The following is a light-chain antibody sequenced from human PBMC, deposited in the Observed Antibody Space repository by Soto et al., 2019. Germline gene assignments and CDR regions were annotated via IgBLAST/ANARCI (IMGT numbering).Light chain of an antibody. CDR2: NNN. CDR3: AVWGDSLNAYV. V-gene: IGLV1-44*01. J-gene: IGLJ1*01. Sequence: QSVLTQPPSASGTPGQRVTISCSGSASNIEAHNVHWYQQVPGTAPKLLISNNNQRPSGVPDRFSGSKSGTSASLAISELQSEDDADYFCAVWGDSLNAYVFGTGTKLTVL. CDR1: ASNIEAHN.